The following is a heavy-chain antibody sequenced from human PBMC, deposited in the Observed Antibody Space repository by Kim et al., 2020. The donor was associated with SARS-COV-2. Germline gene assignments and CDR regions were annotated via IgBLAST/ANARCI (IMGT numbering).Heavy chain of an antibody. CDR1: GFTFSSYA. J-gene: IGHJ4*02. Sequence: GGSLRLSCAASGFTFSSYAMSWVRQAPGKGLEWVSAISGSGGSTYYADSVKGRFTISRDNSKNTLYLQMNSLRAEDTAVYYCAKAQAGVLDVVPAAKYYFDYWGQGTLVTVSS. CDR2: ISGSGGST. D-gene: IGHD2-2*01. CDR3: AKAQAGVLDVVPAAKYYFDY. V-gene: IGHV3-23*01.